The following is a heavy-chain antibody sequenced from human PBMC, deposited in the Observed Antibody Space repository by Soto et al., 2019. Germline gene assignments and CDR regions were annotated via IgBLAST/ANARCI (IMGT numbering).Heavy chain of an antibody. V-gene: IGHV1-2*04. CDR2: INPNSGGT. J-gene: IGHJ4*02. CDR3: ARDPSPYDILTGYPLYYFAY. CDR1: GYTFTGYY. Sequence: ASVKVSCKASGYTFTGYYMHWVRQAPGQGLEWMGWINPNSGGTNYAQKFQGWVTMTRDTSISTAYMELSRLRSDDTAVYYCARDPSPYDILTGYPLYYFAYSGQGTLVTVSS. D-gene: IGHD3-9*01.